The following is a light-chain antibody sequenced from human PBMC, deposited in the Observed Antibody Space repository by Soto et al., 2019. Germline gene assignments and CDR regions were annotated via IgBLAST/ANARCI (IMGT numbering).Light chain of an antibody. CDR2: GAS. Sequence: EMVMTQSPATLSVSPGERATLSCRASQSVSSNLAWYQQKPGQAPRLLIYGASTRATGIPARFSGSGSGTEFTLTISSLQSEDFAVYYCQQYKKWPWPFGQGTKVEIK. CDR1: QSVSSN. V-gene: IGKV3-15*01. J-gene: IGKJ1*01. CDR3: QQYKKWPWP.